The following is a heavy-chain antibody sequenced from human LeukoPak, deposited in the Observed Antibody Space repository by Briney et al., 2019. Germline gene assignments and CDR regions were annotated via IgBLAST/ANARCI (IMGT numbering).Heavy chain of an antibody. CDR2: MNPNSGNT. CDR1: GYTFTSYD. CDR3: ARVFHNTYYWTDYYYYYMDV. D-gene: IGHD1-20*01. Sequence: ASVKVSCKASGYTFTSYDINWVRQATGQGLEWMGWMNPNSGNTGYAQKFQGRVTITRNTSISTAYMELSSLRSEDTAVYYCARVFHNTYYWTDYYYYYMDVWGKGTTVTVSS. V-gene: IGHV1-8*03. J-gene: IGHJ6*03.